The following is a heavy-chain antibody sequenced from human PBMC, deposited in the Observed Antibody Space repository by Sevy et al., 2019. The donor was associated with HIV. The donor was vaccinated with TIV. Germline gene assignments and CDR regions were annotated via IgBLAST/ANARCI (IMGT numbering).Heavy chain of an antibody. Sequence: GGSLRLSCAASGFTFNKYLMHWVRQVPGKGLVWVSQIKHDGSSTTYVDSVKGRFTISRDNAKNTVSLALNSLRVEDTGVYFCAREGVDFWSGPVDFYYGMDVWGQWATVTVSS. CDR3: AREGVDFWSGPVDFYYGMDV. D-gene: IGHD3-3*01. CDR2: IKHDGSST. CDR1: GFTFNKYL. J-gene: IGHJ6*02. V-gene: IGHV3-74*01.